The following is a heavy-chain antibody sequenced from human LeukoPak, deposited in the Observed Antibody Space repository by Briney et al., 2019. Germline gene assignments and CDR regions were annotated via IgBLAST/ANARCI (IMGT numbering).Heavy chain of an antibody. CDR1: GFTFSSYS. V-gene: IGHV3-21*01. Sequence: KPGGSLRLSCAASGFTFSSYSMNWVRQAPGKGLEWVSSISSSSSYIYYADSVKGRFTISRDNAKNSLYLQMNSLRAEDTAVHYCARSMAVAGRSYWYFDLWGRGTLVTVSS. J-gene: IGHJ2*01. CDR3: ARSMAVAGRSYWYFDL. D-gene: IGHD6-19*01. CDR2: ISSSSSYI.